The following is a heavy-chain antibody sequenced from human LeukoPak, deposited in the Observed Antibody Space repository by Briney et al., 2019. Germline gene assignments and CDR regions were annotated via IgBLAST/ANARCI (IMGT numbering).Heavy chain of an antibody. CDR2: TYYRSKWYS. J-gene: IGHJ4*02. CDR3: ARSDGLSGFDIFFDY. Sequence: SQTLSLTCAISGDSVSSNNTAWNWIRQSPSRGLEWLGRTYYRSKWYSNYAVSVRSRIIINPDTSKNQFSLQLNSVTPEDTAVYYCARSDGLSGFDIFFDYWGQGTLVTVSS. V-gene: IGHV6-1*01. CDR1: GDSVSSNNTA. D-gene: IGHD5-12*01.